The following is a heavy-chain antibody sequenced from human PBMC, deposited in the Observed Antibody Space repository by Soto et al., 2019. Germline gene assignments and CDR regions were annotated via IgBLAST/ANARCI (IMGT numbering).Heavy chain of an antibody. CDR2: IRSKANSYAT. Sequence: GGSLRLSCAASGFTFSGSAMHWVRQASGKGLEWVGRIRSKANSYATAYAASVKGRFTISRDDSKNTAYLQTNSLKTEDTAVYYCTRRGYSGYDGSSRFGTQDYWGQGTLVTVSS. J-gene: IGHJ4*02. CDR1: GFTFSGSA. CDR3: TRRGYSGYDGSSRFGTQDY. D-gene: IGHD5-12*01. V-gene: IGHV3-73*01.